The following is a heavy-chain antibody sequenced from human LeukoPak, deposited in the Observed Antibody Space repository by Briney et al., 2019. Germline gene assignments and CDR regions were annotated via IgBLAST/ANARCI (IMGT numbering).Heavy chain of an antibody. CDR2: IRSKANSYAT. CDR1: GFTFSGSA. Sequence: PGGSLRLSCAASGFTFSGSAMPWVRQASGKGLEWVGRIRSKANSYATAYAASVKGRFTISRDDSKNTAYLQMNSLKTEDTAVYYCTSERDGYNYDGGYWGQGTLVTVSS. J-gene: IGHJ4*02. D-gene: IGHD5-24*01. CDR3: TSERDGYNYDGGY. V-gene: IGHV3-73*01.